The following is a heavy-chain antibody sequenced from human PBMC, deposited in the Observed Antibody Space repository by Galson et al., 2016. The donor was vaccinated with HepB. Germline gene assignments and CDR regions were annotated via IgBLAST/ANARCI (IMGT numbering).Heavy chain of an antibody. V-gene: IGHV4-59*01. CDR1: GGSISRYY. D-gene: IGHD3-9*01. J-gene: IGHJ5*02. CDR3: ARDFDPFDP. Sequence: SGGSISRYYSSWIRQPPGKGLEWIGYIFYTGSTKYNPSLKSRVTISVDTSKNQFSLKLSSVTAADTAIYYCARDFDPFDPWGQGTLVTVSS. CDR2: IFYTGST.